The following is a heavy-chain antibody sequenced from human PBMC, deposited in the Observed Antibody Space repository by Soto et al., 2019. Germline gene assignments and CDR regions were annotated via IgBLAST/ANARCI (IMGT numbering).Heavy chain of an antibody. J-gene: IGHJ5*02. Sequence: GGSLRLSCVVFGFNFDDYSMHWIRQAPGKGLEWVSGINWNSGITGYADSVKGRLTTSRDNANNSLHLEMSSLKTEDTALYYCARGRGALTVVGKWFDPWGQGTLVTVSS. CDR1: GFNFDDYS. CDR2: INWNSGIT. V-gene: IGHV3-9*01. D-gene: IGHD2-15*01. CDR3: ARGRGALTVVGKWFDP.